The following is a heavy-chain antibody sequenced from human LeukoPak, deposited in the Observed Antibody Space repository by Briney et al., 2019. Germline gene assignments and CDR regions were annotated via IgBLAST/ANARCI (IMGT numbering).Heavy chain of an antibody. CDR1: GFTFGDYA. D-gene: IGHD3-10*01. J-gene: IGHJ6*02. V-gene: IGHV3-49*03. CDR3: TREGTLWFGELLNYGMDV. Sequence: GGSLRLSCTASGFTFGDYAMSWFRQAPGKGLEWVGFIRSKAYGGTAEYAASVKGRFTISRDDSKSIAYLQMNSLKTEDTAVYYCTREGTLWFGELLNYGMDVWGQGTTVTVSS. CDR2: IRSKAYGGTA.